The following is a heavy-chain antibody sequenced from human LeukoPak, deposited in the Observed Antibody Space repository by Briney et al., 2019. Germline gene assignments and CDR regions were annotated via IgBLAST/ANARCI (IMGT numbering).Heavy chain of an antibody. CDR2: IIPIFGTA. J-gene: IGHJ5*02. V-gene: IGHV1-69*05. CDR1: GGTFISYA. Sequence: GASVKVSCKASGGTFISYAISWVRQAPGQGLEWMGRIIPIFGTANYAQKFQGRVTITTDESTSTAYMELSSLRSEDTAVYYCARRYYYDRGGFDPWGQGTLITVSS. CDR3: ARRYYYDRGGFDP. D-gene: IGHD3-22*01.